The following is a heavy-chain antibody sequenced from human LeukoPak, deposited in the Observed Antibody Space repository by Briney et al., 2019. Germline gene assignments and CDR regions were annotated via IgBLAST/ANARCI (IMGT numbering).Heavy chain of an antibody. J-gene: IGHJ4*02. V-gene: IGHV4-61*02. Sequence: SETLSLTCSVSGASINSGNYHWSWIRQSAGKGLEWIGRVYVTEGFKYNPSLKRRVSMSVDTSNNQFSLRLNSVTADDTAVYYCTTSIIAVPGTQDFGFDVWGQGTLVTVPS. CDR2: VYVTEGF. CDR1: GASINSGNYH. CDR3: TTSIIAVPGTQDFGFDV. D-gene: IGHD6-19*01.